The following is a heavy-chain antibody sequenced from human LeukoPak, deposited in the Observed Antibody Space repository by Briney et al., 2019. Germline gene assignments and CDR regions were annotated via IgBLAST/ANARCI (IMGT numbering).Heavy chain of an antibody. V-gene: IGHV3-7*01. CDR1: GFSFTTYW. J-gene: IGHJ4*02. CDR2: IKGDGSVK. Sequence: PGGSLRLSCAASGFSFTTYWMSWVRQAPGKGLEWVANIKGDGSVKYYLDSVKGRFTISKDNARNSLFLQMNSLRSDDTAVYFCAREGNTYYNWGQGTLVTVSS. CDR3: AREGNTYYN. D-gene: IGHD3-10*01.